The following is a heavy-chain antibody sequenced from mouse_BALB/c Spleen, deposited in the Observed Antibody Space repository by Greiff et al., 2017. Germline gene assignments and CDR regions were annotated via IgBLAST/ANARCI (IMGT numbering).Heavy chain of an antibody. CDR2: IWSGGST. J-gene: IGHJ1*01. CDR3: ARKDGGYFDV. V-gene: IGHV2-4-1*01. Sequence: VQLQQSGPGLVQPSQSLSITCTVSGFSLTSYGVHWVRQSPGKGLEWLGVIWSGGSTDYNAAFISRLSISKDNSKSQVFFKMNSLQADDTAIYYCARKDGGYFDVWGAGTTVTVSS. CDR1: GFSLTSYG.